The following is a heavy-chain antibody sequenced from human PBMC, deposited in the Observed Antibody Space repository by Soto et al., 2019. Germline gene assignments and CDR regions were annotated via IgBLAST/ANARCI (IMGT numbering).Heavy chain of an antibody. V-gene: IGHV3-23*01. CDR2: ITTNAHP. CDR1: GFTFPNCV. J-gene: IGHJ4*02. CDR3: AKGLLNGRWYAAD. D-gene: IGHD6-13*01. Sequence: EVHLLESGGVLENPGESLSSSCKTSGFTFPNCVLPWDRQPPGKRLEWVSVITTNAHPDYADSVKGRFTISRDNSKNTVYLQMNSLRAEATAIYYCAKGLLNGRWYAADWGQGTLVTVSS.